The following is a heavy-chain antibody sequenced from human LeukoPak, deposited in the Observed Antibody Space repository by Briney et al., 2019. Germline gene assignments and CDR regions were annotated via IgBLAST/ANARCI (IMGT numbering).Heavy chain of an antibody. CDR3: IRGRPATKGGYNLDY. Sequence: ASVKVSCKASGYRFTYYDINSVRLASGQGLEWMGWMNGGSGNTGYAQRFQGRVTMTRSTPISTSFMELSSLTFEDSAMYFCIRGRPATKGGYNLDYWGQGTLVTVSS. CDR1: GYRFTYYD. J-gene: IGHJ4*02. V-gene: IGHV1-8*02. CDR2: MNGGSGNT. D-gene: IGHD5-24*01.